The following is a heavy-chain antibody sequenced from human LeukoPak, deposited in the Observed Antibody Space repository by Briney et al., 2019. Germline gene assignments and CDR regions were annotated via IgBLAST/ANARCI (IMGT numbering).Heavy chain of an antibody. Sequence: ASVKVSCKASGYTFTSYDINWVRQATGQGLEWMGMINPSGGSTSYAQKFQGRVTMTRDTSTSTVYMELSSLRSEDTAMYYCARDGYYDSSGYPLGWGQGTLVTVSS. D-gene: IGHD3-22*01. CDR3: ARDGYYDSSGYPLG. J-gene: IGHJ4*02. V-gene: IGHV1-46*01. CDR1: GYTFTSYD. CDR2: INPSGGST.